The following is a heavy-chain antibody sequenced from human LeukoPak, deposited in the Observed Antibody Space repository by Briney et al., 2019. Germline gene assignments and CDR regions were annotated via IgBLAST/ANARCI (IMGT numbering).Heavy chain of an antibody. D-gene: IGHD2-8*02. CDR1: GFTFSTYW. J-gene: IGHJ4*02. Sequence: PGGSLRLSXAASGFTFSTYWMSWVRQSPGKGLEWVANIKEDGSERYYVDSVKGRFTISRDNARNSLYLQMNSLRAEDTAVYYCARDYWASDYWGQGTLVTVSS. V-gene: IGHV3-7*01. CDR2: IKEDGSER. CDR3: ARDYWASDY.